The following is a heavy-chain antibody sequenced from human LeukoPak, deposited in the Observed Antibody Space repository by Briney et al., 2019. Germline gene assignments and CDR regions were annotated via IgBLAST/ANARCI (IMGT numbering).Heavy chain of an antibody. D-gene: IGHD3-22*01. CDR1: GFTFSSYE. Sequence: GGSLRLSCAASGFTFSSYEMNWVRQAPGKGLEWGSYISSSGSTIYYADSVKGRFTISRDNAKNSLYLQMNGLRAEDTAVYYCAREDLIGQLGAFDIWGQGTMVTVSS. J-gene: IGHJ3*02. CDR3: AREDLIGQLGAFDI. V-gene: IGHV3-48*03. CDR2: ISSSGSTI.